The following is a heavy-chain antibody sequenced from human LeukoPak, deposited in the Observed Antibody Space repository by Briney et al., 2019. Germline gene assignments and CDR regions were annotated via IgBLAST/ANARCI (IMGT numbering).Heavy chain of an antibody. J-gene: IGHJ4*02. CDR2: INHSGST. Sequence: SETLSLTCAVYGGSFSGYYWSWIRQPPGKGLEWIGEINHSGSTNYNPSLKSRVTISVDTSKNQFFLKLSSVTAADTAVYYCARIRNYYDSSGYYADYWGQGTLVTVSS. CDR1: GGSFSGYY. D-gene: IGHD3-22*01. V-gene: IGHV4-34*01. CDR3: ARIRNYYDSSGYYADY.